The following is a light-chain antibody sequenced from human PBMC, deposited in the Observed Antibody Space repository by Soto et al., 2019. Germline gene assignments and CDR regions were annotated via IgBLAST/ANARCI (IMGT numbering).Light chain of an antibody. V-gene: IGLV1-44*01. CDR1: SSNIGSNT. CDR2: INN. J-gene: IGLJ3*02. Sequence: QSVLTQPPSASGTPGQRVTIYCSGSSSNIGSNTVNWYQQLPGPAPKLLIYINNQRPSGVPDRFSGSKSGTSASLAISGLQSVDEADYYCATWDDSLNGRVFGGGTKLTVL. CDR3: ATWDDSLNGRV.